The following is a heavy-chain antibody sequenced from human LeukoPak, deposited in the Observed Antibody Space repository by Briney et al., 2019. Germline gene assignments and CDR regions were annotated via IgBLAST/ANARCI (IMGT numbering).Heavy chain of an antibody. V-gene: IGHV1-2*02. Sequence: ASVKVSCKASGYTFTGYSIHWVRQAPGQGLEWMGWFNPNNGGTNYAQRFQGRATMTRDTSISTAYLELSRLRSDDTAVYYCATQISTHYYFYYMDVWGKGTTVTVSS. CDR3: ATQISTHYYFYYMDV. J-gene: IGHJ6*03. CDR1: GYTFTGYS. CDR2: FNPNNGGT. D-gene: IGHD2-15*01.